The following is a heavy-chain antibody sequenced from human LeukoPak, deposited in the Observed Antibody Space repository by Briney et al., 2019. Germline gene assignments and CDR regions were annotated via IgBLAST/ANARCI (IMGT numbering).Heavy chain of an antibody. CDR2: IGGSGTRT. D-gene: IGHD2-2*03. CDR3: AKDSGWILFDD. CDR1: GLSFGDYT. Sequence: QSGGSLRLSCEASGLSFGDYTMHWVRQAPGKGLEWVSGIGGSGTRTYYADSVKGRFTISRDNSKNTLYLQMNSLRDEDTAVYYCAKDSGWILFDDWGQGTLVTVSS. V-gene: IGHV3-23*01. J-gene: IGHJ4*02.